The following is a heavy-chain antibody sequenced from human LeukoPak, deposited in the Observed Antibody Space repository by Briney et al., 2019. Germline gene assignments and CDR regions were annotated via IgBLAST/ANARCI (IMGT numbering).Heavy chain of an antibody. CDR2: ISGSGGST. J-gene: IGHJ4*02. CDR3: ARDHLGGYGYGNDY. V-gene: IGHV3-23*01. CDR1: GFTFSSYA. D-gene: IGHD5-18*01. Sequence: PGGSLRLSCAASGFTFSSYAVSWVRQAPGKGLEWVSAISGSGGSTYYADSVKGRFTISRDNAKNSLYLQMNSLRAEDTAVYYCARDHLGGYGYGNDYWGQGTLVTVSS.